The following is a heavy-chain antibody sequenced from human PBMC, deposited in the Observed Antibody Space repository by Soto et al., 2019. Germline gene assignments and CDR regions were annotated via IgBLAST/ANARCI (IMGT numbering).Heavy chain of an antibody. CDR1: GGSMRSVY. J-gene: IGHJ4*01. Sequence: ASETLSLTCTVSGGSMRSVYWSWIRQPPGKRLEWIGFIFRSGNAKYNPSVKSRVTISIDTSKGQFSLSLDSVTAADTAVYFWARAQAPTLPLDYWGLGTLVTGSS. V-gene: IGHV4-59*01. CDR3: ARAQAPTLPLDY. D-gene: IGHD2-15*01. CDR2: IFRSGNA.